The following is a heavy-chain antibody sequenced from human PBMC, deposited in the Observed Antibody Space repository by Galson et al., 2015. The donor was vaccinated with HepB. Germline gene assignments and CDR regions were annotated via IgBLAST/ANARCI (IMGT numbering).Heavy chain of an antibody. CDR2: ISSGGDFT. V-gene: IGHV3-23*01. D-gene: IGHD2-8*02. CDR1: GFTFSSYA. Sequence: SLRLSCAASGFTFSSYAMTWVRQAPGKGLEWVSLISSGGDFTYYTDSVKGRFTISRDNSKNTMYLQMNSLRAEDTAVYYCAKRIIPTGGNYFDPWGQGTLVTVSS. CDR3: AKRIIPTGGNYFDP. J-gene: IGHJ5*02.